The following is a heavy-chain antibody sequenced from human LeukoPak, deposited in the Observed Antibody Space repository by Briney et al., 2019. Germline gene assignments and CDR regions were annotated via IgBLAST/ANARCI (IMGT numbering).Heavy chain of an antibody. CDR3: AKPISGGLAVTADWFHP. V-gene: IGHV3-23*01. Sequence: QPGGSLRLSCTASGFAFSVYAMSWLRQPPGKGLERLSTIKANSGTTSYAASVRGRFTISRDNSKNTLYLQLNTLRADDTATYYCAKPISGGLAVTADWFHPWGQGTLVVVSS. D-gene: IGHD6-19*01. CDR1: GFAFSVYA. CDR2: IKANSGTT. J-gene: IGHJ5*01.